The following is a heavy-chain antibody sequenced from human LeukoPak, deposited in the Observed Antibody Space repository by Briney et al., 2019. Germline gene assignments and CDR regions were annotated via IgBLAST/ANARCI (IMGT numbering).Heavy chain of an antibody. J-gene: IGHJ3*02. CDR3: ATIDCGGDCYRAFDI. D-gene: IGHD2-21*01. CDR2: IRSSGNTI. V-gene: IGHV3-11*04. CDR1: GFTFSDYS. Sequence: PGGSLRLSCAASGFTFSDYSMSWIRQAPGKGLEWVSYIRSSGNTIYYADSVKGRFTISRDNAKNSLYLQMNSLRAEDTAVYYCATIDCGGDCYRAFDIWGQGTMVTVSS.